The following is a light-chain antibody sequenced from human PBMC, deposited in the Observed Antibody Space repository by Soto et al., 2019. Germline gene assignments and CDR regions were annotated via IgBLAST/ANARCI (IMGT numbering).Light chain of an antibody. CDR3: CSYAGSYTWV. J-gene: IGLJ3*02. CDR1: SNDVGNYNY. V-gene: IGLV2-11*01. Sequence: HSALTQPRSVSGSPGQSVTFSCTGTSNDVGNYNYVSWYQQHPGKAPKLMIYEVSKRPSGVPDRFSGSKSGNTASLTISGLQGEDEADYYCCSYAGSYTWVFGGGTKLTVL. CDR2: EVS.